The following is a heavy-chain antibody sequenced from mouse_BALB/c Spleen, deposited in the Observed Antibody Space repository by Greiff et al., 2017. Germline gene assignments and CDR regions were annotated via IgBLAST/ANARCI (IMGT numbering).Heavy chain of an antibody. D-gene: IGHD1-1*01. CDR3: ARSDCGSPFDY. Sequence: EVQLQQSGAELVTPGASVKLSCTASGFNIKDTYMHWVKQRPEQGLEWIGRIDPANGNTKYDPKFQGKATITADTSSNTAYLQLSSLTSEDTAVYYCARSDCGSPFDYWGQGTTLTVSS. V-gene: IGHV14-3*02. CDR2: IDPANGNT. CDR1: GFNIKDTY. J-gene: IGHJ2*01.